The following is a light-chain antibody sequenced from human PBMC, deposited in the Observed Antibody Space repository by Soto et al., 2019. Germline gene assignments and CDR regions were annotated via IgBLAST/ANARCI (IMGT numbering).Light chain of an antibody. CDR3: VLDMGSGISV. CDR1: SGSVSTSYY. Sequence: QTVVTQEPSFSVSPGGTVTLTCGLSSGSVSTSYYPSWYQQTPGQAPRTLIYSTSTRSSGVPDRFAGSILGNKAALTITGAQADDESDYYCVLDMGSGISVFGGGTKLTFL. V-gene: IGLV8-61*01. CDR2: STS. J-gene: IGLJ3*02.